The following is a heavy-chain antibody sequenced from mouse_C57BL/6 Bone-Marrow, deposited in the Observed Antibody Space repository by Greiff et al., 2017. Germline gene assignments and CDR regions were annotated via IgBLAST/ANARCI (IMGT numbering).Heavy chain of an antibody. D-gene: IGHD1-1*01. V-gene: IGHV1-19*01. CDR2: INPYNGGT. J-gene: IGHJ4*01. Sequence: EVQLQQSGPVLVKPGASVKMSCKASGYTFTDYYMNWVKQSHGKSLEWIGVINPYNGGTSYNQKFKGKATLTVDKSSSTAYMELNSLTSEDSAVYYCANYYDAMDYWGQGTSVTVSS. CDR1: GYTFTDYY. CDR3: ANYYDAMDY.